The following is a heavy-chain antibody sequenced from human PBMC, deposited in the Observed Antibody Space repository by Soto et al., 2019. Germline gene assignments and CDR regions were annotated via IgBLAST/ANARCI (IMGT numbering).Heavy chain of an antibody. CDR2: ISGSGGRT. CDR3: AKLMIYHDSSGYN. CDR1: GFIYVRYP. V-gene: IGHV3-23*01. Sequence: PXGSLRLSGAASGFIYVRYPMSWVRQAPGKGLEWVSAIISGSGGRTYYADSVKGRFTISRDNSKNTLYLQMNSLRAEDTAVYYCAKLMIYHDSSGYNWGQGTLVTVSS. J-gene: IGHJ4*02. D-gene: IGHD3-22*01.